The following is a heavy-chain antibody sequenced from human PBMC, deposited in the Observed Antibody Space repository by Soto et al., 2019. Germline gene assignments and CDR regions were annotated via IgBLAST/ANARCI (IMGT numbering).Heavy chain of an antibody. CDR3: VRVAGKGGYDFFDY. CDR2: IIPILGIA. D-gene: IGHD5-12*01. Sequence: SVKVSCKASGGTFSSYTISWVRQAPGQGLEWMGRIIPILGIANYAQKFQGRVTITADKSTSTAYMELSSLRSEDTAVYYCVRVAGKGGYDFFDYWGQGTLVTVSS. V-gene: IGHV1-69*02. J-gene: IGHJ4*02. CDR1: GGTFSSYT.